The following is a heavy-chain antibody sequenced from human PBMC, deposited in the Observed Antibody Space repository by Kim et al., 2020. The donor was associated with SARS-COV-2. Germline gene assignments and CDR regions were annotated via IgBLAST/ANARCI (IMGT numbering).Heavy chain of an antibody. CDR2: INPSGGST. Sequence: ASVKVSCKASGYTFTSYYMHWVRQAPGQGLEWMGIINPSGGSTSYAQKFQGRVTMTRDTSTSTVYMELSSLRSEDTAVYYCARDGVILGGYDSSGYYYYYYYGMDVGGQGTTVTVSS. CDR1: GYTFTSYY. D-gene: IGHD3-22*01. V-gene: IGHV1-46*01. J-gene: IGHJ6*02. CDR3: ARDGVILGGYDSSGYYYYYYYGMDV.